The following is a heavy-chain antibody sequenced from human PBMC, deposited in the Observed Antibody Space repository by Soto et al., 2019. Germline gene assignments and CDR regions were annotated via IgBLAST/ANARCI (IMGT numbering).Heavy chain of an antibody. CDR2: IYYSGST. D-gene: IGHD6-19*01. CDR1: GGSISSYY. CDR3: ARIIVAVAGTPAYYFDY. V-gene: IGHV4-59*01. J-gene: IGHJ4*02. Sequence: QVQLQESGPGLVKPSETLSLTCTVSGGSISSYYCSWIRQPPGKGLEWIGYIYYSGSTNYNPSLKSRVTISVDTSKNQFSLKLSSVTAADTAVYYCARIIVAVAGTPAYYFDYWGQGTLVTVSS.